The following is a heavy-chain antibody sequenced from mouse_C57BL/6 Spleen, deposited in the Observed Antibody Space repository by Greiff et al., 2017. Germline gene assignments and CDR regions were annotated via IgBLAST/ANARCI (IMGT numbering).Heavy chain of an antibody. Sequence: QVQLKESGAELARPGASVKLSCKASGYTFTSYGISWVKQRTGQGLDWIGEIYPRSGNTYYNEKFTGKATLTADKSSSTAYMELRSLTSEYSAVYSCARDWDDGYWYVDVWGTGTTVTVSS. CDR1: GYTFTSYG. D-gene: IGHD2-3*01. V-gene: IGHV1-81*01. J-gene: IGHJ1*03. CDR2: IYPRSGNT. CDR3: ARDWDDGYWYVDV.